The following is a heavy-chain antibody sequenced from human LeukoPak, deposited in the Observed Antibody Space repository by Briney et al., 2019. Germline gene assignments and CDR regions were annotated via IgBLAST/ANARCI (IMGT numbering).Heavy chain of an antibody. CDR3: ARDWCSGQSCYLDY. Sequence: GGSLRLSCGASGFTFSRYAMHWVRQAPGKGLEWLAVIWSDGGNPYSADSVKGRFTISRDNSKNTVFLQMNRLRAEDTAVYYCARDWCSGQSCYLDYWGQGTLVTVSS. D-gene: IGHD2-15*01. CDR1: GFTFSRYA. V-gene: IGHV3-33*01. J-gene: IGHJ4*02. CDR2: IWSDGGNP.